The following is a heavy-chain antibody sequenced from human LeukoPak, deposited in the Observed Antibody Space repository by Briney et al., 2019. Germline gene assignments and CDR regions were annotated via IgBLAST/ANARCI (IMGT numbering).Heavy chain of an antibody. Sequence: SETLSLTCTVSGGSISSGGYYWSWIRQHPGKGLEWIGYIYYSGSTYYNPSLKSRVTISVDTSKNQFSLKLSSVTAADTAVYYCARSDYDFWSIFDYWGQGTLATVSS. J-gene: IGHJ4*02. CDR2: IYYSGST. D-gene: IGHD3-3*01. CDR3: ARSDYDFWSIFDY. CDR1: GGSISSGGYY. V-gene: IGHV4-31*03.